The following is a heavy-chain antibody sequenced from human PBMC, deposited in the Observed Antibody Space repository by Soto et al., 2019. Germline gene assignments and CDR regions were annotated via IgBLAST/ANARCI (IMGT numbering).Heavy chain of an antibody. D-gene: IGHD3-16*02. CDR1: GFTFSSYA. Sequence: GGSLRLSCAASGFTFSSYAMSWVRQAPGKGLEWVSAISGSGGSTYYADSVKGRFTISRDNSKNTLYLQMNSLRAEDTAVYYCAKGGTPKGPTYYDYIWGSYPSGGYYYYYMDVWGKGTTVTVSS. V-gene: IGHV3-23*01. J-gene: IGHJ6*03. CDR2: ISGSGGST. CDR3: AKGGTPKGPTYYDYIWGSYPSGGYYYYYMDV.